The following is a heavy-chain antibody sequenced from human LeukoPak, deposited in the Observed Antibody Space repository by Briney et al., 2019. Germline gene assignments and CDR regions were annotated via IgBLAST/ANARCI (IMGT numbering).Heavy chain of an antibody. Sequence: GGSLRLSCAASGFTFSSYWMSWVRQAPGKGLEWVANIKQDGSEKYYVDSVKGRFTISRDNAKNSLSLQMNSLRVEDTALYHCARGGISIFGVVIYMDVWGKGTTVTVSS. CDR1: GFTFSSYW. CDR2: IKQDGSEK. V-gene: IGHV3-7*03. CDR3: ARGGISIFGVVIYMDV. D-gene: IGHD3-3*01. J-gene: IGHJ6*03.